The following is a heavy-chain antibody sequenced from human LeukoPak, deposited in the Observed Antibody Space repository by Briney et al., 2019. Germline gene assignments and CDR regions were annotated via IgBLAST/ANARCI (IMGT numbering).Heavy chain of an antibody. CDR1: GFTFSSYG. D-gene: IGHD3-9*01. CDR2: ISYDGSNK. J-gene: IGHJ4*02. Sequence: PGRSLRLSCAASGFTFSSYGIHWVRQAPGKGPEWVAVISYDGSNKYYADSVKGRFTISRDNSKNTLYLQMNSLRAEDTAVYYCAKDNDILTGYYDYWGQGTLVTVSS. CDR3: AKDNDILTGYYDY. V-gene: IGHV3-30*18.